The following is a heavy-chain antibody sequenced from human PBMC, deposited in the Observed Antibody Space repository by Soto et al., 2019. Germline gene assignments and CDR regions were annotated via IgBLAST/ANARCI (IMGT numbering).Heavy chain of an antibody. CDR3: ARAYGDYEDYIDV. D-gene: IGHD4-17*01. CDR1: GFTFSDYY. J-gene: IGHJ6*03. V-gene: IGHV3-11*01. CDR2: ISSSGSTI. Sequence: QVQLVESGGGLVKPGGSLRLSCAASGFTFSDYYMSWLRQAPGKGLEWVSYISSSGSTIYYADSVKGRFTISRDNPKKSQYLQMNSLRAEDTAVYYCARAYGDYEDYIDVWGKGTTVTLSS.